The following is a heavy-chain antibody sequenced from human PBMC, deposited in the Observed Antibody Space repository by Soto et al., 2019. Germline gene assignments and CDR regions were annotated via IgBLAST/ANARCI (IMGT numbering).Heavy chain of an antibody. V-gene: IGHV3-23*01. D-gene: IGHD5-12*01. CDR3: AKARLLGKYSGYDMGPGSI. J-gene: IGHJ3*02. Sequence: EVQLLESGGGLVQPGGSLRLSCAASGFTFNNYAMSWVRQAPGKGLEWISGISGSGITTYHADSVKGRFTISRDNSRNTLYLQMNSLRAEDTAVYYCAKARLLGKYSGYDMGPGSIWGQGTMVTVSS. CDR1: GFTFNNYA. CDR2: ISGSGITT.